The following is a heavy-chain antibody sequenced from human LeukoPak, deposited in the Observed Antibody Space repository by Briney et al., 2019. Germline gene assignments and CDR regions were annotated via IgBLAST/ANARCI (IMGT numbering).Heavy chain of an antibody. CDR2: ISGNGANT. CDR3: ARVGAAEGYAFDI. D-gene: IGHD6-13*01. CDR1: GFSFSSYA. J-gene: IGHJ3*02. Sequence: PGGSLRLSCEASGFSFSSYAMHWVRQAPGKRLEYVSAISGNGANTYYANSVKGRFTISRDNSKNTLYLQMGSLRAEDMAVYYCARVGAAEGYAFDIWGQGTMVTVSS. V-gene: IGHV3-64*01.